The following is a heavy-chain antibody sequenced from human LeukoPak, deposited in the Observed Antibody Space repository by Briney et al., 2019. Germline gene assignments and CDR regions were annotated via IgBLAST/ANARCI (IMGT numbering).Heavy chain of an antibody. Sequence: SETLSLTCTVSGGSISSYYWSWIRQPAGKGLEWIGRIYTSGSTNYNPSLKSRVTISVDTSKNQFSLKLSSVTAADTAVYYCASPAMAFIDQGRYNYYYMDVWGKGTTVTVSS. D-gene: IGHD2-2*01. CDR2: IYTSGST. V-gene: IGHV4-4*07. J-gene: IGHJ6*03. CDR3: ASPAMAFIDQGRYNYYYMDV. CDR1: GGSISSYY.